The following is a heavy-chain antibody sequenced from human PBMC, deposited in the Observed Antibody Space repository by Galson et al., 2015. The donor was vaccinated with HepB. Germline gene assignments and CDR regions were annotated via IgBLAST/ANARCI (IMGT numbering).Heavy chain of an antibody. V-gene: IGHV3-23*01. J-gene: IGHJ4*02. D-gene: IGHD2-15*01. CDR3: AKDGIMVANNPYHFHY. CDR1: GFSFTRYA. CDR2: ITSSGGNS. Sequence: SLRLSCAASGFSFTRYAMTWVRQAPGKGLEWVSSITSSGGNSYYTDSVKGRFTVSRDNSKTTLLLRLNSLRAEDTAMYFCAKDGIMVANNPYHFHYWGQGTLVTVSS.